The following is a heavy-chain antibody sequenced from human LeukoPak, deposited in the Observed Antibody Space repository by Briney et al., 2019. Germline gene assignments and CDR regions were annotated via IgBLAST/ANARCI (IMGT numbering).Heavy chain of an antibody. CDR1: GGSFSGYY. J-gene: IGHJ4*02. CDR2: INHSGST. Sequence: SETLSLTCAVYGGSFSGYYWSGIRQPPGKGLEWIGEINHSGSTNYNPSLKSRVTISVDTSKNQFSLKLSSVTAADTAVYYCARGRRITMIVVVIFHPFDYWGQGTLVTVSS. V-gene: IGHV4-34*01. CDR3: ARGRRITMIVVVIFHPFDY. D-gene: IGHD3-22*01.